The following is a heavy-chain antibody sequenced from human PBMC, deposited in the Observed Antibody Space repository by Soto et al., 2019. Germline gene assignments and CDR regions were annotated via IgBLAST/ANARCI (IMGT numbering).Heavy chain of an antibody. J-gene: IGHJ4*02. CDR2: IRSKANNYAT. D-gene: IGHD1-26*01. Sequence: EFQLVESGGGLVQPGGSVRLPCAASGLTFSASGLHWVRQAAGKGLEWLGRIRSKANNYATVYSEVLKGRSIISRDDSQDTMFLEMNNLRTVDTAMYYCAIEGAGFGYWGQGTLVTVSS. CDR3: AIEGAGFGY. V-gene: IGHV3-73*01. CDR1: GLTFSASG.